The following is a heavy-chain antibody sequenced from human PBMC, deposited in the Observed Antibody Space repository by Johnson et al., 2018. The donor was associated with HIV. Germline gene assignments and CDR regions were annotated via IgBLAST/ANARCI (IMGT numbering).Heavy chain of an antibody. Sequence: QVQLVESGGDLVKPGGSLRVSCVASGFVFSDYYMRWIRQAPGKGLEWVSYLSRSGSTIYYADSVKGRFTISRDNAKNSLYLQMNSLRAEDTAVYYCASGRGGGCSGLDAFDIWGQGTMVTVSS. D-gene: IGHD2-15*01. V-gene: IGHV3-11*04. CDR2: LSRSGSTI. CDR3: ASGRGGGCSGLDAFDI. CDR1: GFVFSDYY. J-gene: IGHJ3*02.